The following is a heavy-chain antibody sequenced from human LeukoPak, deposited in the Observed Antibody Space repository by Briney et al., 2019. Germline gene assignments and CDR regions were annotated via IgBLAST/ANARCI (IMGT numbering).Heavy chain of an antibody. CDR1: GGPFSGYF. J-gene: IGHJ4*02. V-gene: IGHV4-34*01. Sequence: SETLSLTCAVSGGPFSGYFWSWIRQPPGKGLEWIGEIHNSGTTNYNPSLNSRVTISEDTSKNQIYLNLRSVTAADTAVYYCARRYYYNLGSFPFDFWGQGTLVTVSP. CDR2: IHNSGTT. D-gene: IGHD3-10*01. CDR3: ARRYYYNLGSFPFDF.